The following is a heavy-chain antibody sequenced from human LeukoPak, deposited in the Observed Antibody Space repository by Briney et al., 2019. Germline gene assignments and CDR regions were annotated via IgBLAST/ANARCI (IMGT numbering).Heavy chain of an antibody. CDR3: AKGRLGELSSLDY. CDR2: ISWNSGSI. CDR1: GFTFDDYA. J-gene: IGHJ4*02. Sequence: GGSLRLSCAASGFTFDDYAMHWVRQAPGKGLEWVSGISWNSGSIGYADSVKGRFTISRDNAKNSLYLQMNSLRAEDTALYYCAKGRLGELSSLDYWGQGTLVTVSS. V-gene: IGHV3-9*01. D-gene: IGHD3-16*02.